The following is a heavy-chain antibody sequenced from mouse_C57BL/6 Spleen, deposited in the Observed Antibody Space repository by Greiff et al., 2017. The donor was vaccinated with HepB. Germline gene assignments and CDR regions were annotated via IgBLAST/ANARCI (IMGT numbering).Heavy chain of an antibody. CDR1: GYTFTSYW. J-gene: IGHJ2*01. V-gene: IGHV1-59*01. CDR3: ARGAIYYYGSSGY. D-gene: IGHD1-1*01. Sequence: QVQLKQPGAELVRPGTSVKLSCKASGYTFTSYWMHWEKQRPGQGLEWIGVIDPSDSYTNYNQKFKGKATLTVDTSSSTAYMQLSSLTSEDSAVYYCARGAIYYYGSSGYWGQGTTLTVSS. CDR2: IDPSDSYT.